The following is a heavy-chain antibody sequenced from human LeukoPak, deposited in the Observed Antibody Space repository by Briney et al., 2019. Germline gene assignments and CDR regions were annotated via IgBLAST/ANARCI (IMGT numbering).Heavy chain of an antibody. D-gene: IGHD6-13*01. CDR3: ARVDYSSSWYIDY. CDR1: GFTFSSYW. J-gene: IGHJ4*02. CDR2: VNSDGSTT. V-gene: IGHV3-74*01. Sequence: GGSLRLSCAASGFTFSSYWMHWVRQAPGKGLVWVSRVNSDGSTTSYADSAKGRFTTSRDNAKNTLYLQMSSLRAEDTAVYYCARVDYSSSWYIDYWGQGTLVTVSS.